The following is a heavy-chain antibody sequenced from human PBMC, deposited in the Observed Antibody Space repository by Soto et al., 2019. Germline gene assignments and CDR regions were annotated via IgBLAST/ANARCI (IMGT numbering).Heavy chain of an antibody. CDR2: IYYSGST. V-gene: IGHV4-39*01. Sequence: SETLSLTCTVSGGSISSSSYYWGWIRQPPGKGLEWIGSIYYSGSTYYNPSLKSRVTISVDTSKNQFSLKLSSVTAADTAVYYCARQHRVAGASSYYYYMDVWGKGTTVTVSS. J-gene: IGHJ6*03. CDR3: ARQHRVAGASSYYYYMDV. CDR1: GGSISSSSYY. D-gene: IGHD6-19*01.